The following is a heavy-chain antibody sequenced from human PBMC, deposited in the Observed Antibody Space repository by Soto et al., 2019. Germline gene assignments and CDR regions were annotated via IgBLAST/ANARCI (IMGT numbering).Heavy chain of an antibody. V-gene: IGHV4-31*03. CDR3: ARIFWSGYGGFDY. CDR2: IYYSGST. J-gene: IGHJ4*02. D-gene: IGHD3-3*01. CDR1: GGSISSGGYY. Sequence: SETLSLTCTVSGGSISSGGYYWSWIRQHPGKGLEWIGYIYYSGSTYYNPSLKSRVTISVDTSKNQFSLKLSSVTAADTAVYYCARIFWSGYGGFDYWGQGTLVTVSS.